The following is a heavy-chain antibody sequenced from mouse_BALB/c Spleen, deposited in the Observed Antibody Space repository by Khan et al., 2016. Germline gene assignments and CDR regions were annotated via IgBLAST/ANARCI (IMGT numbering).Heavy chain of an antibody. Sequence: EVQLVESGGGLVQPKGSLKLSCAASGFTFNTYAMNWVRQAPGKGLEWVARIRSKSNNYETYYADSVNDRFTISRDDSQGMIYLQMNNWKTEDTAMYYCVLRYFDVWGAGTTVTVSS. CDR3: VLRYFDV. CDR1: GFTFNTYA. J-gene: IGHJ1*01. CDR2: IRSKSNNYET. V-gene: IGHV10-1*02. D-gene: IGHD1-1*01.